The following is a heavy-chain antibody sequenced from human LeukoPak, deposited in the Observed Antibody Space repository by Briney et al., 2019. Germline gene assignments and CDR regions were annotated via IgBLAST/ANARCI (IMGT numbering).Heavy chain of an antibody. V-gene: IGHV3-21*04. CDR1: GFTFSSYS. J-gene: IGHJ4*02. CDR3: AKGGRGYCSSTSCYHTPGIDY. D-gene: IGHD2-2*01. Sequence: GGSLRLSCAASGFTFSSYSMNWVRQAPGKGLEWVSSISSSSSYIYYADSVKGRFTISRDNSKNTLYLQMNSLRAEDTAVHYCAKGGRGYCSSTSCYHTPGIDYWGQGTLVTVSS. CDR2: ISSSSSYI.